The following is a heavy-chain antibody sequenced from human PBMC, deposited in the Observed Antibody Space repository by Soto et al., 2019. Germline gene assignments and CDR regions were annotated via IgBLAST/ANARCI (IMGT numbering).Heavy chain of an antibody. J-gene: IGHJ4*02. CDR2: INPNGGST. V-gene: IGHV1-46*01. D-gene: IGHD3-10*01. CDR3: TRGLASGDY. CDR1: GYIFTNFY. Sequence: QVQLVQPGAEVKKPGASVKFSCKASGYIFTNFYIHWVRQAPGQGLEWIGIINPNGGSTNYAQNXXXXXXXXXXXXXXXXXXXXXXLRSEDTAVYYCTRGLASGDYWGQGTLITVSS.